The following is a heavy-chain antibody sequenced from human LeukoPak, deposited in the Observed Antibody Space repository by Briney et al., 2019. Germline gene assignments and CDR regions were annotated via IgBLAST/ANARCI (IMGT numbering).Heavy chain of an antibody. Sequence: SETLSLTCTVSGGSLSSGDYYWSWIRQPPGKGLEWIGYIYYSGSTYYNPSLKSRVTISVDTSKNQFSLKLSSVTAADTAVYYCARGGTVVTGLSLDYWGQGTLVTVSS. CDR3: ARGGTVVTGLSLDY. CDR2: IYYSGST. V-gene: IGHV4-30-4*01. CDR1: GGSLSSGDYY. J-gene: IGHJ4*02. D-gene: IGHD4-23*01.